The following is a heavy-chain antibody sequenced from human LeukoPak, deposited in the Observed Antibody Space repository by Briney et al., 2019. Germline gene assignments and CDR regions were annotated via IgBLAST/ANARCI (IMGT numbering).Heavy chain of an antibody. D-gene: IGHD4/OR15-4a*01. Sequence: PVGSLRLSCAASGFRFNTYWMSWVRQAPGKGLEWVANIKQDGNEKYYADSVKGRFTISRDNGKNSLDLQMNSLRADDTAVYYCARDTLGEGEDANYAVYYFDYWGQGTVVTVSS. CDR3: ARDTLGEGEDANYAVYYFDY. J-gene: IGHJ4*02. CDR1: GFRFNTYW. V-gene: IGHV3-7*01. CDR2: IKQDGNEK.